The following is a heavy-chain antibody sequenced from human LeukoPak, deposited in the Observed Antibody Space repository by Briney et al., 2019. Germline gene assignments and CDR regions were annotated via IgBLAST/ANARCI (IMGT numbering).Heavy chain of an antibody. CDR2: IIPIFGTA. CDR1: GGTFSSYA. V-gene: IGHV1-69*01. Sequence: GPSVKVSCKASGGTFSSYAISWVRQAPGQGLEWMGGIIPIFGTANYAQKFQGRVTITADESTSTAYMELSSLRSEDTAVYYCARKIAAAGSFRWFDPWGQGTLVTVSS. D-gene: IGHD6-13*01. J-gene: IGHJ5*02. CDR3: ARKIAAAGSFRWFDP.